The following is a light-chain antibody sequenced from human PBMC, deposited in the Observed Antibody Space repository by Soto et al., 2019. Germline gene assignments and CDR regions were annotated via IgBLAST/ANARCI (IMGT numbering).Light chain of an antibody. CDR2: GAS. Sequence: EIVMTQSPATLSVSPGGRATLSCRASQSVSSNLAWYQQKPGQAPRLLIYGASTRAAGIPARFSGSGFGTEFTLPISRLEPEDFAVYYCQQYGGSPRVSFGGGTKVEIK. J-gene: IGKJ4*01. CDR3: QQYGGSPRVS. CDR1: QSVSSN. V-gene: IGKV3-15*01.